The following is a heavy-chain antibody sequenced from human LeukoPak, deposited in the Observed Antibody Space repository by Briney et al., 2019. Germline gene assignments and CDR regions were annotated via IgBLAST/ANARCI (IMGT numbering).Heavy chain of an antibody. CDR3: ATIYGYQLLYYTESSWFDP. V-gene: IGHV1-24*01. D-gene: IGHD2-2*02. CDR2: FDPEDGET. CDR1: GYTLTELS. J-gene: IGHJ5*02. Sequence: ASVKVSCKVSGYTLTELSMHWVRQAPGKGLEWTGGFDPEDGETIYAQKFQGRVTMTEDTSTDTAYMELSSLRSEDTAVYYCATIYGYQLLYYTESSWFDPWGQGTLVTVSS.